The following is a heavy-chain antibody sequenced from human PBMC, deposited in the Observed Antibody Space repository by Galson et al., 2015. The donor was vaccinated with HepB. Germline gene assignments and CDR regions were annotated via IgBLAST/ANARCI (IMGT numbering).Heavy chain of an antibody. J-gene: IGHJ4*02. CDR1: GGSFSNSDYY. D-gene: IGHD5-24*01. V-gene: IGHV4-39*01. CDR3: SRRGNGFNLPDFDY. Sequence: ETLSLTCTVSGGSFSNSDYYWAWIRQSPGKGLEWIGSIYYRGRTYYNPSLKSRVTMSVDTSKNQFSLKLTSVTAADTAVYFCSRRGNGFNLPDFDYWGQGSLVTVSS. CDR2: IYYRGRT.